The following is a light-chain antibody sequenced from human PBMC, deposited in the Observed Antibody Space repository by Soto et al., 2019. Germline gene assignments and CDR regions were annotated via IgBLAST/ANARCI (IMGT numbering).Light chain of an antibody. CDR1: QSVDNN. Sequence: EIVMTQYPVTLSASPGESATLSCRASQSVDNNVAWYQQKPGQAARLLIVGSFARATGIPARFSGSGSGSEFTLTISGLQSEDFAVYYCQQYNDRPPITFGQGTRLEIK. CDR2: GSF. V-gene: IGKV3-15*01. CDR3: QQYNDRPPIT. J-gene: IGKJ5*01.